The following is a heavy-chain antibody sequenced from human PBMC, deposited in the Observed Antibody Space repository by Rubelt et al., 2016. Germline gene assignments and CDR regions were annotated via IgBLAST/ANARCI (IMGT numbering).Heavy chain of an antibody. V-gene: IGHV1-18*01. CDR2: ISAYNGNT. D-gene: IGHD3-3*01. Sequence: QGLEWMGWISAYNGNTNYAQKLQGRVTMTTDTSTSTAYMELRSLRSDDTAVYYCARLRSGKKERWFDPWGQGTLVTVSS. CDR3: ARLRSGKKERWFDP. J-gene: IGHJ5*02.